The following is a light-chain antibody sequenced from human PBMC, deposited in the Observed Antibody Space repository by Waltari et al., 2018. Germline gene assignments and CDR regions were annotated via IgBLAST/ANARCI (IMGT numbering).Light chain of an antibody. V-gene: IGLV1-47*01. J-gene: IGLJ3*02. CDR3: AAWDDSLSGPV. CDR2: RNN. CDR1: RSNIGSNY. Sequence: QSVLTQSPSASGTPGQRVTISCSGRRSNIGSNYVYWYQQLPGTAPKLLIYRNNQRPSGVPDRFSGSKSGTSASLAIFGLRSEDDADYFCAAWDDSLSGPVFGGGTKLTVL.